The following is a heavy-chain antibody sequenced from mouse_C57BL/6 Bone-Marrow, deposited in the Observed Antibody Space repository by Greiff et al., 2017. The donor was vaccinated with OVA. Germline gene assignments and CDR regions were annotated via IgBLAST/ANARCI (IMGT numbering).Heavy chain of an antibody. V-gene: IGHV5-6*01. D-gene: IGHD2-1*01. CDR1: GFTFSSYG. J-gene: IGHJ2*01. Sequence: DVQLVESGGDLVKPGGSLKLSCAASGFTFSSYGMSWVRQTPDKRLEWVATISSGGSYTYYPDSVKGRFTISRDNAKNTLYLQMSSLKSEDTAMYYCAGNYNYWGQGTTLTVSS. CDR3: AGNYNY. CDR2: ISSGGSYT.